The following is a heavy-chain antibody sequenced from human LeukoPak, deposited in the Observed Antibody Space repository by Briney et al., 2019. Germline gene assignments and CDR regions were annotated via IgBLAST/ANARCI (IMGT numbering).Heavy chain of an antibody. V-gene: IGHV3-53*01. Sequence: GGSLRLSCAASGFTVSSNYMSWVRQAPGKGLEWVSVIYSGGNTYYADSVKGRFTISRDNSKNTLYLQMNSLRAEDTAVYYCARDLSGYGNSNYWGQGTLVTVSS. CDR2: IYSGGNT. D-gene: IGHD5-12*01. CDR3: ARDLSGYGNSNY. CDR1: GFTVSSNY. J-gene: IGHJ4*02.